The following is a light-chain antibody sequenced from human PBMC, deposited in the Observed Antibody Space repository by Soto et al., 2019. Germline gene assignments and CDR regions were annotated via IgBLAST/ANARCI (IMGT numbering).Light chain of an antibody. CDR1: QSVLYSSNNKNY. J-gene: IGKJ3*01. Sequence: DIVMTQSPDSLAVSLGERATINCKSSQSVLYSSNNKNYLAWYQQKPGQPPKLLIYWASTRESGVPDRFSGSGSGTDFTLTISSLQAEDVAVYFCQQYYGTPFTFGPGTKVEIK. V-gene: IGKV4-1*01. CDR2: WAS. CDR3: QQYYGTPFT.